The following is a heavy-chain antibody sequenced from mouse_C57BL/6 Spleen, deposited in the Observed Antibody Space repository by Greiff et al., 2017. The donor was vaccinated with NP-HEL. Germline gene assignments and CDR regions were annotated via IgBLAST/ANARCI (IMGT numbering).Heavy chain of an antibody. CDR2: ISSGSSTI. CDR1: GFTFSDYG. J-gene: IGHJ3*01. V-gene: IGHV5-17*01. Sequence: EVMLVESGGGLVKPGGSLKLSCAASGFTFSDYGMHWVRQAPEKGLEWVAYISSGSSTIYYADTVKGRFTISRDNAKNTLFLQMTSLRSEDTAMYYCARPFYDYDVWFAYWGQGTLVTVSA. CDR3: ARPFYDYDVWFAY. D-gene: IGHD2-4*01.